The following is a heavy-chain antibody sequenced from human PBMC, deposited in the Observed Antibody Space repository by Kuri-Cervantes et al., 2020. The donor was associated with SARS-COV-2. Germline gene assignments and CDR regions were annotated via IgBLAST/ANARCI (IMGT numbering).Heavy chain of an antibody. D-gene: IGHD6-19*01. CDR2: ISASGAST. CDR3: AKVGTSIAVSGRFDY. CDR1: GFTFSSYA. J-gene: IGHJ4*02. Sequence: GESLKISCAASGFTFSSYAMSWVRQAPGKGLEWVSVISASGASTYYVDSVKGRFTISRDNSKNTLYLQMNSLRAEDTAVYYCAKVGTSIAVSGRFDYWGQGTLVTVSS. V-gene: IGHV3-23*01.